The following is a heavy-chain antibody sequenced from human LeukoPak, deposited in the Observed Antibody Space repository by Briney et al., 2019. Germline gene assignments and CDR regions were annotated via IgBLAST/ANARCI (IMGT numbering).Heavy chain of an antibody. CDR2: ISGSGGST. D-gene: IGHD3-16*01. J-gene: IGHJ4*02. CDR3: AKERRSIQVWATTFGY. V-gene: IGHV3-23*01. Sequence: GGSLRLSCAASGFTFSSYAMSWVRQAPGKGLEWVSVISGSGGSTYYADSVKDRSTIFRDNSKNTLYLQMNSLRAEDTAVYYCAKERRSIQVWATTFGYWGQGTLVTVSS. CDR1: GFTFSSYA.